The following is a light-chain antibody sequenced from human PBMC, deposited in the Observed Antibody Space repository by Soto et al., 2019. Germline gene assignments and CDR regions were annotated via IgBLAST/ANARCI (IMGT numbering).Light chain of an antibody. CDR2: EVS. J-gene: IGLJ2*01. Sequence: QSALTQPPSASGSPGQSVTISCTGTSSDVGGYNYVSWYQQHPGKAPKLMIYEVSKRPSGVPDRLSGSKCGNTASLTVSGLQAEDEADYYCSSYAGSNNLVFGGGTKLTVL. CDR3: SSYAGSNNLV. CDR1: SSDVGGYNY. V-gene: IGLV2-8*01.